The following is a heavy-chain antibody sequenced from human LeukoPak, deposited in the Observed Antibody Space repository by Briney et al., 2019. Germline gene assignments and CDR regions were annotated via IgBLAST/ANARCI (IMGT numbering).Heavy chain of an antibody. J-gene: IGHJ4*02. D-gene: IGHD3/OR15-3a*01. CDR2: INHSGST. CDR3: ARQTGSGLFILP. V-gene: IGHV4-34*01. Sequence: SETLSLTCAVYGGSFSGYYWSWIRQPPGKGLAWIGEINHSGSTNYNPSLKSRVTISVDTSKNQFSLKLTSVTAADTAVYYCARQTGSGLFILPGGQGTLVTVSS. CDR1: GGSFSGYY.